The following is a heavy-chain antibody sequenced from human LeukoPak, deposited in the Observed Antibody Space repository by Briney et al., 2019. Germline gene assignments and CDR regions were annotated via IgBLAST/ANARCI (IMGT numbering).Heavy chain of an antibody. CDR3: ARVLVPAAMAFDY. J-gene: IGHJ4*02. V-gene: IGHV4-38-2*02. Sequence: SETLSLTCTVSGYSISSGYYWGWIRQPPGKGLEWIGSIYHIGSTYYNPSLKSRVTMSVDTSKNQFSLKLSSVTAADTAVYYCARVLVPAAMAFDYWGQGTLVTVSS. CDR2: IYHIGST. D-gene: IGHD2-2*01. CDR1: GYSISSGYY.